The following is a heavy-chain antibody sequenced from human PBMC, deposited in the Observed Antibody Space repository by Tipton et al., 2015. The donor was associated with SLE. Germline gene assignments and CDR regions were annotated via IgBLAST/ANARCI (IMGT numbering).Heavy chain of an antibody. J-gene: IGHJ5*02. CDR2: IDYSGST. V-gene: IGHV4-59*01. D-gene: IGHD1-1*01. CDR3: ARDLNWDDVGNWFDP. Sequence: TLSLTCTVSGGSIISYHLNWIRQPPGKGLEWIGYIDYSGSTNYNPPLKSRVTISVDTSKDQFSLNLRSVTAADTAVYYCARDLNWDDVGNWFDPWGQGTLVTVSS. CDR1: GGSIISYH.